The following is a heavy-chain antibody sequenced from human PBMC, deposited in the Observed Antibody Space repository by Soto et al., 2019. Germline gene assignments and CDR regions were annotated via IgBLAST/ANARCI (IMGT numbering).Heavy chain of an antibody. CDR3: ARSDSSGYYPSSWFDP. D-gene: IGHD3-22*01. J-gene: IGHJ5*02. CDR2: IYPGDSDT. Sequence: GESLTLSCKGVGYIFTNYWIGWVRHMPGKGLEWMGIIYPGDSDTRYSPTFQGKVIISADKSISTAYLQWSSLKAPDTAMYYCARSDSSGYYPSSWFDPWGQGTQVTVSS. CDR1: GYIFTNYW. V-gene: IGHV5-51*01.